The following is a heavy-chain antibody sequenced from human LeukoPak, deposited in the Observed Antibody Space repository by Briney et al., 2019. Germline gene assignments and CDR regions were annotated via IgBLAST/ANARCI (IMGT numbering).Heavy chain of an antibody. V-gene: IGHV4-39*07. CDR1: GGSISSSSYY. J-gene: IGHJ3*02. D-gene: IGHD5-18*01. CDR3: ASGYSYGWAFDI. CDR2: INHSGST. Sequence: KPSETLSLTCTVSGGSISSSSYYWGWIRQPPGKGLEWIGEINHSGSTNYNPSLKSRVTISVDTSKNQFSLKLSSVTAADTAVYYCASGYSYGWAFDIWGQGTMVTVSS.